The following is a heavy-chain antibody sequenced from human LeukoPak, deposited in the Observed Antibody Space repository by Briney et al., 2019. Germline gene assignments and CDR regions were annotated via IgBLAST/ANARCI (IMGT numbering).Heavy chain of an antibody. V-gene: IGHV1-18*01. Sequence: ASVKVSCKASGYTFTSYAINWVRQAPGQGLEWMGWISAYNGNTNYAQKLQGRVTMTTDTSTSTAYMELRSLRSDDTAVYYCARGRDYDFWSEGAYFDYWGQETLVTVSS. CDR3: ARGRDYDFWSEGAYFDY. J-gene: IGHJ4*02. CDR1: GYTFTSYA. CDR2: ISAYNGNT. D-gene: IGHD3-3*01.